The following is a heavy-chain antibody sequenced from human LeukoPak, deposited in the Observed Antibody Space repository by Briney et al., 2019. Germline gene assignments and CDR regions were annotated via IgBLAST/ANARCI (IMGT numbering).Heavy chain of an antibody. CDR2: IKQDGSEK. CDR3: ARDRPVLLWFGESYDY. J-gene: IGHJ4*02. D-gene: IGHD3-10*01. CDR1: GFTFSSYW. V-gene: IGHV3-7*01. Sequence: GGSLRLSCAASGFTFSSYWMSWVRQAPGKGLEWVANIKQDGSEKYYVDSVKGRFTISRDNAKNSLYLQMNSLRAEDTAVYYCARDRPVLLWFGESYDYWGQGTLVTVSS.